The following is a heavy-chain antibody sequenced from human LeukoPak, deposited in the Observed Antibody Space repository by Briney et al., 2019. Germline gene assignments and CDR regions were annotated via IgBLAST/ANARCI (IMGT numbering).Heavy chain of an antibody. CDR2: IKSKTDGGTT. Sequence: GGSLRLSCAASGFTFSNAWMSWVRQAPGKGLEWVGRIKSKTDGGTTDYAAPVKGRFTVSRDDSKNTLYLQMNSLKTEDTAVYYCARLYSSSWYYFDYWGQGTLVTVSS. J-gene: IGHJ4*02. CDR3: ARLYSSSWYYFDY. CDR1: GFTFSNAW. V-gene: IGHV3-15*01. D-gene: IGHD6-13*01.